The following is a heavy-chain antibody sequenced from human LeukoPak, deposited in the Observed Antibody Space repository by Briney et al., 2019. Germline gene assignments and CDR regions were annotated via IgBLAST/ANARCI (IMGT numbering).Heavy chain of an antibody. CDR3: ARYYSNLGGYFDY. D-gene: IGHD4-11*01. J-gene: IGHJ4*02. CDR1: CGSISSGDYY. CDR2: IYYSGST. V-gene: IGHV4-30-4*01. Sequence: KPSGTLSLTCTVSCGSISSGDYYWRWVRQPPGKGPEGIGYIYYSGSTYYNPSLKSRVTISVDTSKNQFSLKLSSVTAADTAVYYCARYYSNLGGYFDYWGQGTLVTVSS.